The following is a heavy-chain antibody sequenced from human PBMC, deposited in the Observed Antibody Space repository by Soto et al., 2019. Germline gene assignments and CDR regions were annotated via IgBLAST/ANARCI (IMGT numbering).Heavy chain of an antibody. Sequence: GGSLRLSCAASGFTVSSNYMSWVRQAPGKGLEWVSVIYSGGSTYYADSVKGRFTISRDNSKNTLYLQMNSLRAEDTAVYYCASGPHGDYFDYWGQGTLVPVSS. V-gene: IGHV3-53*01. CDR1: GFTVSSNY. CDR2: IYSGGST. J-gene: IGHJ4*02. D-gene: IGHD4-17*01. CDR3: ASGPHGDYFDY.